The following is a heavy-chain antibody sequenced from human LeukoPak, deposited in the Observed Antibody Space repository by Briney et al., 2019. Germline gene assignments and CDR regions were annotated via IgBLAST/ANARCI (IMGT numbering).Heavy chain of an antibody. CDR1: GGSISSGGYY. Sequence: KSSETLSLTCTVSGGSISSGGYYWSWIRQHPGKGLEWIGYIYYSGSTYYNPSLKSRVTISVDTSKNQFSLKLSSVTAADTAVYYCARVYDSSGYYYFDYWGQGTLVTVSS. CDR3: ARVYDSSGYYYFDY. V-gene: IGHV4-31*03. J-gene: IGHJ4*02. CDR2: IYYSGST. D-gene: IGHD3-22*01.